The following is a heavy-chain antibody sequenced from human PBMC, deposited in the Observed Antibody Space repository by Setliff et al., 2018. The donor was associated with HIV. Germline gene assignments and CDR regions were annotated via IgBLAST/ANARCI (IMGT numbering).Heavy chain of an antibody. CDR2: ILDGRVT. V-gene: IGHV4-39*01. CDR3: ARPHSGRGGGAYFDP. Sequence: PSETLSLTCTVSGGSVTSGHYYWGRIRQAPGKGLEWIGNILDGRVTFFNPSLRGRVTISVDASKNQVSLKLRSVTAADSAVYHCARPHSGRGGGAYFDPWGQGILVTVSS. CDR1: GGSVTSGHYY. J-gene: IGHJ5*02. D-gene: IGHD6-19*01.